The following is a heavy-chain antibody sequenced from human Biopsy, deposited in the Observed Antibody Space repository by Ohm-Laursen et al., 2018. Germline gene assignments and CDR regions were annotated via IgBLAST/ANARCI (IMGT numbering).Heavy chain of an antibody. CDR1: VFTFTNYG. V-gene: IGHV3-30*18. CDR3: AKDRYNDTPIGGFSMDV. D-gene: IGHD3-16*01. Sequence: SLRLSCAASVFTFTNYGIQWVRQAPAKGLAWVAFIFYAGSNTYYADSVKGRFTISRENSRDTLYLQMSSLRAEDTAVYYCAKDRYNDTPIGGFSMDVWGQGTTVTVSS. J-gene: IGHJ6*02. CDR2: IFYAGSNT.